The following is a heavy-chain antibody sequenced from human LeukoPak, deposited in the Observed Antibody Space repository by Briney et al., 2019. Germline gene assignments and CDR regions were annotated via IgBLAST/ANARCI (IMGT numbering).Heavy chain of an antibody. D-gene: IGHD5-18*01. CDR1: GGSISSYY. Sequence: SETLSLTCTVSGGSISSYYWSWIRQPPGKGLEWIGYIYYSGSTNYNPSLKSRVTISVDTSKNQFSLKLISVTVADTAVYYCSRASRGYAYGYSDSWGQGALVTVSS. V-gene: IGHV4-59*01. J-gene: IGHJ4*02. CDR3: SRASRGYAYGYSDS. CDR2: IYYSGST.